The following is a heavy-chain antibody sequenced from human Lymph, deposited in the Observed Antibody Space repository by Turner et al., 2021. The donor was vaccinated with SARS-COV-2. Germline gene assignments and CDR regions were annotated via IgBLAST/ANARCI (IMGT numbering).Heavy chain of an antibody. D-gene: IGHD2-15*01. J-gene: IGHJ4*02. CDR3: AKQGGGRYCSGGSCYRGYFDY. CDR1: GFTFSGYG. CDR2: ISYDGSNN. V-gene: IGHV3-30*18. Sequence: VQLVESGGGLVQPGRSLRLSCAASGFTFSGYGMYWVRQAPGKGLEWVAVISYDGSNNYYADSVKGRFTISRDNSKNTLYMQMNSLRAEDTAVYYCAKQGGGRYCSGGSCYRGYFDYWGQGTLVTVSS.